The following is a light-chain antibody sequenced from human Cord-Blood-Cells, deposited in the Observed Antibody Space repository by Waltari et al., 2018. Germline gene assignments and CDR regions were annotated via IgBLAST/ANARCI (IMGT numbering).Light chain of an antibody. J-gene: IGLJ2*01. Sequence: QSVLTQPPSVSAAPGQKVTISCSGSSSNIGTNYVSWYQHLPGTAPKLLIYDNNTRPSGIPDRFSGSKSGTSATLGITGLQTGDEADYYCGTWDSSLSAGVFGGGTKLTVL. CDR1: SSNIGTNY. V-gene: IGLV1-51*01. CDR2: DNN. CDR3: GTWDSSLSAGV.